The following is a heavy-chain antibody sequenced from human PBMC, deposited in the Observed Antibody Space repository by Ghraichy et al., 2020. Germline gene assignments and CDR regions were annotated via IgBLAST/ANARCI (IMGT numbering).Heavy chain of an antibody. CDR2: IVVGSGNT. Sequence: SVKVSCKVSRVTVTSPAMQWIRQSRGLLLKWKGWIVVGSGNTNYAQKFQERVTITRDMSTSTAYMELSSLRSEDTAVYYCAAGKRAYGSGSYYPFDYSGQGSLFTVSS. V-gene: IGHV1-58*02. CDR3: AAGKRAYGSGSYYPFDY. D-gene: IGHD3-10*01. CDR1: RVTVTSPA. J-gene: IGHJ4*02.